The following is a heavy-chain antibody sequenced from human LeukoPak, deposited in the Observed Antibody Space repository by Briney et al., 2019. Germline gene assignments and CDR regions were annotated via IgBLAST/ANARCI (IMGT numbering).Heavy chain of an antibody. D-gene: IGHD3-10*01. CDR3: ARVSTMVRGVIITGWFDP. J-gene: IGHJ5*02. CDR1: GDSMTSTSHF. Sequence: SETLSLTCSVSGDSMTSTSHFWDWVRQPPGKGLEWIGSIYYRGSTYYNPSLKSRVTISVDRSKNQFSLKLSSVTAADTAVYYCARVSTMVRGVIITGWFDPWGQGTLVTVSS. CDR2: IYYRGST. V-gene: IGHV4-39*07.